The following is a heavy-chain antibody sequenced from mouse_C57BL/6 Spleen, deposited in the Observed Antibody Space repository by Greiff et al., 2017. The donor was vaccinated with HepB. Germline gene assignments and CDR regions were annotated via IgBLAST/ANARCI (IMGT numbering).Heavy chain of an antibody. V-gene: IGHV1-69*01. Sequence: QVQLQQPGAELVMPGASVKLSCKASGYTFTSYWMHWVKQRPGQGLEWIGELDPSDSYTNYNQKFKGKSTLTVDKSSSTAYMQLSSLTSEDSAVYYCARGGYYGYDRYWGQGTTLTVSS. J-gene: IGHJ2*01. CDR2: LDPSDSYT. CDR1: GYTFTSYW. CDR3: ARGGYYGYDRY. D-gene: IGHD2-2*01.